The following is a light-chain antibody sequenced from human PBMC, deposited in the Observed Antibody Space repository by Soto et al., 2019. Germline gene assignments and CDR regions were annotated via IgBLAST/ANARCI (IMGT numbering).Light chain of an antibody. Sequence: QSALTQPPSASGLPGQSVTISCTGTSSDVGGYSHVSWFQQLPGKAPKLLIYEVTERPSGVPDRFSASKSGNTASLTVSGLQAGDEADYYCSSYAGGFTWVFGGGTKVTVL. CDR2: EVT. J-gene: IGLJ3*02. CDR1: SSDVGGYSH. CDR3: SSYAGGFTWV. V-gene: IGLV2-8*01.